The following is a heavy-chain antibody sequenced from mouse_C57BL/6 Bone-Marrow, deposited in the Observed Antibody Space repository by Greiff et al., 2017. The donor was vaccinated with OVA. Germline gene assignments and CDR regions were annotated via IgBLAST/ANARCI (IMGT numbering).Heavy chain of an antibody. D-gene: IGHD4-1*01. CDR2: IDPETGGT. CDR3: TRENLGRDY. CDR1: GYTFTDYE. Sequence: SGAELVRPGASVTLSCKASGYTFTDYEMHWVKQTPVHGLEWIGAIDPETGGTAYNQKFKGKAILTADKSSSTAYMELRSLTSEDAAVYYCTRENLGRDYWGQGTTLTVSS. J-gene: IGHJ2*01. V-gene: IGHV1-15*01.